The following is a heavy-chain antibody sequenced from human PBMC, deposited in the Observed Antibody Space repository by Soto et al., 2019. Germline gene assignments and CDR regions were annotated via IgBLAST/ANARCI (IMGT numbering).Heavy chain of an antibody. Sequence: HPGGSLRLSCAASGFTFSSYEMNWVRQAPGKGLEWVSYISSSGSTIYYADSVKGRFTISRDNAKNSLYLQMNSLRAEDTAVYYCARQLWLRKAFDIWGQGTMVTVSS. CDR2: ISSSGSTI. CDR3: ARQLWLRKAFDI. V-gene: IGHV3-48*03. J-gene: IGHJ3*02. CDR1: GFTFSSYE. D-gene: IGHD5-18*01.